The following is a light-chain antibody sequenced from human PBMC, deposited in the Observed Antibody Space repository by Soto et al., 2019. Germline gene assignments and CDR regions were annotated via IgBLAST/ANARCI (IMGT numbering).Light chain of an antibody. V-gene: IGKV1-5*03. CDR2: KAS. CDR3: QQHNSHLYT. CDR1: QSISSW. Sequence: DIQMTQSPSTLSASVGDRVTITCRASQSISSWLAWYQQKPGKAPKLLIYKASSLESGVPSRFSGSGSGTEFTLTISSLQPDDFATYYCQQHNSHLYTFGQGTKLEIK. J-gene: IGKJ2*01.